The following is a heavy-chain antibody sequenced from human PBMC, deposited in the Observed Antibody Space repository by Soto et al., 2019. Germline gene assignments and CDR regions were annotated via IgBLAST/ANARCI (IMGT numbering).Heavy chain of an antibody. Sequence: QLQLVQSGAEVKKPGASVKVSCKTSGYTFAAYYIHWIRQSPGQGLEWMGWINPTSGGTVYAQNFKERVTMTRDTSISTAYMELRMLNSDDTAVYYCARDPDYGDYWGYFFDSWGQGTPVTVSS. CDR1: GYTFAAYY. D-gene: IGHD4-17*01. J-gene: IGHJ4*02. CDR2: INPTSGGT. V-gene: IGHV1-2*02. CDR3: ARDPDYGDYWGYFFDS.